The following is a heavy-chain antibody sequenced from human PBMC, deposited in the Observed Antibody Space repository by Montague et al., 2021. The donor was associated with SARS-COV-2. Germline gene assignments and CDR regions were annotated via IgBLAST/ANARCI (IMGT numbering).Heavy chain of an antibody. CDR1: GGSISSGGYY. Sequence: TLSLTCTVSGGSISSGGYYWSWIRQHPGKGLEWIGYIYYSGSTYYNPSLNSRVTTSVDTSKNQFSLKLSSVTAADTAVYYCARVEFDGGYDSVPLDVWGQGTTVTVSS. CDR2: IYYSGST. CDR3: ARVEFDGGYDSVPLDV. D-gene: IGHD5-12*01. J-gene: IGHJ6*02. V-gene: IGHV4-31*03.